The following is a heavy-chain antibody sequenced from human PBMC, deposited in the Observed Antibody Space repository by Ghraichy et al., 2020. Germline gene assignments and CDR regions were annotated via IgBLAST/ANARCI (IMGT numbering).Heavy chain of an antibody. V-gene: IGHV4-59*01. D-gene: IGHD2-8*01. CDR3: ARGGGCTNGVCYDWFDP. Sequence: SETLSLTCTVSGGSISSYYWSWIRQPPGKGLEWIGYIYYSGSTNYNPSLKSRVTISVDTSKNQFSLKLSSVTAADTTVYYCARGGGCTNGVCYDWFDPWGQGTLVTVSS. CDR1: GGSISSYY. CDR2: IYYSGST. J-gene: IGHJ5*02.